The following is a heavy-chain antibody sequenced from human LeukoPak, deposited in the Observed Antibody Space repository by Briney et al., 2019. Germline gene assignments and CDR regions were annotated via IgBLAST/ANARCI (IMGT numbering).Heavy chain of an antibody. V-gene: IGHV1-46*01. J-gene: IGHJ3*02. Sequence: ASVKVSCKASGYTFTSYYMHWVRQAPGQGLEWMGIINPSGGSTSYAQKFQGRVTMTRDMSTSTVYMELSSLRSEDTAVYYCAREGYYYDSSRWDAFDIWGQGTMVTVSS. CDR2: INPSGGST. CDR1: GYTFTSYY. D-gene: IGHD3-22*01. CDR3: AREGYYYDSSRWDAFDI.